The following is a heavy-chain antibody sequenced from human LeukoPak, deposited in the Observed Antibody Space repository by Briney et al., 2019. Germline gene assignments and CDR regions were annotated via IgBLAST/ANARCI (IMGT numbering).Heavy chain of an antibody. V-gene: IGHV3-21*01. D-gene: IGHD5-24*01. CDR1: GFTFSSYS. CDR2: ISSSRSYI. CDR3: ARDREMATIRVLDY. Sequence: PGGSLRLSCAASGFTFSSYSMNWVRQAPGKGLEWVSSISSSRSYINYAHSVTDRFTISRDNAKKPLYLQMNSLRAEDTAVYYCARDREMATIRVLDYWGQGTLVTVSS. J-gene: IGHJ4*02.